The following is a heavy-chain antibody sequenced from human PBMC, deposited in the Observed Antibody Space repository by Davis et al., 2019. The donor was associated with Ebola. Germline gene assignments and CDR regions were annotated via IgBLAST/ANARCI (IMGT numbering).Heavy chain of an antibody. CDR1: GFTFSSYA. V-gene: IGHV3-23*01. D-gene: IGHD1-26*01. CDR3: AKDGAIIVGATEFYYYYYGMDV. J-gene: IGHJ6*02. CDR2: VSADGGRT. Sequence: GESLKISCAASGFTFSSYAMSWVRQAPGKGLEWVSTVSADGGRTYYADSVKGRFTISRDNSRNTLSVQTTSLRADDTAVYYCAKDGAIIVGATEFYYYYYGMDVWGQGTTVTVSS.